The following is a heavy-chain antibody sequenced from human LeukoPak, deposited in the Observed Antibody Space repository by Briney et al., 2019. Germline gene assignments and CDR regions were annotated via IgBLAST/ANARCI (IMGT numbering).Heavy chain of an antibody. CDR3: ARDRGRNFDY. CDR2: IYTSGST. V-gene: IGHV4-61*02. D-gene: IGHD1-14*01. CDR1: GGSISSGSYY. Sequence: SQTLSLTCTVSGGSISSGSYYWSWIRQPAGEGLESIGRIYTSGSTNYNPSLKSRVTISVDTSKNQFSLKLSSVTAADTAVYYCARDRGRNFDYWGQGTLVTVSS. J-gene: IGHJ4*02.